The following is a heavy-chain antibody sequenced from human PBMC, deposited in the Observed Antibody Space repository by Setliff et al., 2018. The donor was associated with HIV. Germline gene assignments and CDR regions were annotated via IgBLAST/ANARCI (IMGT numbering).Heavy chain of an antibody. CDR3: ARLGSGWSDSYYYAMDV. CDR1: GYTFTTYG. Sequence: GASVKVSCKPSGYTFTTYGLSWVRQAPGQGLEWMGWISAYNGNTNYAQKLQGRVTMTTDTSTSRVYMELRSLRSDDTAAYFCARLGSGWSDSYYYAMDVWGQGTTVTVSS. CDR2: ISAYNGNT. J-gene: IGHJ6*02. D-gene: IGHD6-19*01. V-gene: IGHV1-18*01.